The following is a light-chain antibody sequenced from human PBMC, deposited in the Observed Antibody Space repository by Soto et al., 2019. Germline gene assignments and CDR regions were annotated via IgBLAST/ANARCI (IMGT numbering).Light chain of an antibody. CDR3: QQYGSSPRT. CDR2: GAS. CDR1: QSVSGY. V-gene: IGKV3-20*01. J-gene: IGKJ1*01. Sequence: IVLTQSPATLSLSPGERATLSCRASQSVSGYLAWYQQKPGQAPRLLIYGASKRATGIPDRFSGSGSGTDCTITISRLEPEDCAVYYCQQYGSSPRTFGQGTKVDIK.